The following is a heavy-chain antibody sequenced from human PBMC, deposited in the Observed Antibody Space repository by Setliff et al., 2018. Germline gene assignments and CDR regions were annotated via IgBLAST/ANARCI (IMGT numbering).Heavy chain of an antibody. J-gene: IGHJ4*02. Sequence: ASVKVSCKASGYTFTTYAISWMRQAPGQGFEWMGWINTKTGNPTYAQDFTGRLVFSLDTSVNTAFVQISSLKAEDTAVYYCARDGGNGVDYWGQGTLVTVSS. CDR3: ARDGGNGVDY. CDR2: INTKTGNP. D-gene: IGHD3-16*01. V-gene: IGHV7-4-1*02. CDR1: GYTFTTYA.